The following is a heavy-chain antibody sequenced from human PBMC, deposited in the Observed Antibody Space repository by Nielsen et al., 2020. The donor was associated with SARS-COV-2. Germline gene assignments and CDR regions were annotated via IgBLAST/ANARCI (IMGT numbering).Heavy chain of an antibody. J-gene: IGHJ4*02. CDR2: ISYDGSNK. V-gene: IGHV3-30*04. CDR3: ARPLGPGVVAAYHFDY. CDR1: GFTFSSYA. D-gene: IGHD2-15*01. Sequence: GESLKISCAASGFTFSSYAMHWVRQAPGKGLEWVAVISYDGSNKYYADSVKGRFTISRDNSKNTLYLQMNSLRAEDTAVYYCARPLGPGVVAAYHFDYWGQGTLVTVS.